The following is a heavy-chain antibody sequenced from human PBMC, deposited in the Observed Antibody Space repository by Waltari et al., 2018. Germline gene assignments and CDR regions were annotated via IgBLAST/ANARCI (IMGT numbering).Heavy chain of an antibody. J-gene: IGHJ5*02. CDR3: ARDNGNYRPRNWFDP. V-gene: IGHV4-59*06. CDR2: IYYSGST. D-gene: IGHD1-7*01. Sequence: VQLVETGGGLIQPGGSLRLSCAASGFPVSSNYMSWVRQAPGKGLECIGYIYYSGSTYYNPSLKSRFTISVDTSKNQFSLKLSSVTAADTAVYYCARDNGNYRPRNWFDPWGQGTLVTVSS. CDR1: GFPVSSNY.